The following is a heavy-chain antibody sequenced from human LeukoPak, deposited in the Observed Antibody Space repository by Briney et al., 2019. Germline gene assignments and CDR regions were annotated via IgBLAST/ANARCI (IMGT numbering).Heavy chain of an antibody. J-gene: IGHJ4*02. V-gene: IGHV4-39*01. CDR2: IYYSGST. D-gene: IGHD3-10*01. CDR3: ARTRYYYNSRSYGAPYYFDY. CDR1: GGSISSRSYY. Sequence: SETLSLTCTVSGGSISSRSYYWGWIRQPPGKGLEWIGIIYYSGSTYSNPSLRSRVTISVDTSKNQFSLKLSSVTAADTAVYYCARTRYYYNSRSYGAPYYFDYWGQGTLVTVSS.